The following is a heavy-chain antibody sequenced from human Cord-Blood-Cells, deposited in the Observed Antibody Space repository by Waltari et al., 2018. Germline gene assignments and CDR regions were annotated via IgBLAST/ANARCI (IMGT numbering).Heavy chain of an antibody. V-gene: IGHV4-39*07. D-gene: IGHD6-19*01. CDR2: IYYSGST. CDR1: GGSISSSSYY. CDR3: ARSIAVAGTYFQH. J-gene: IGHJ1*01. Sequence: QLQLQESGPGLVKPSETLSLTCTVSGGSISSSSYYWGWIRQPPGKGLEWIGSIYYSGSTYYNPSLKGRVTISVDTAKNQFSLKLSSVTAADTAVYYCARSIAVAGTYFQHWGQGTLVTVSS.